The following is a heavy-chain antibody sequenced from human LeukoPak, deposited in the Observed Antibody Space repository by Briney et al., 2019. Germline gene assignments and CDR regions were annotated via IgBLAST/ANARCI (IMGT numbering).Heavy chain of an antibody. V-gene: IGHV1-18*01. CDR1: GYTFTSYG. CDR3: ATTRDIVVVGGFDY. J-gene: IGHJ4*02. D-gene: IGHD2-15*01. Sequence: ASVKVSCKASGYTFTSYGIIWVRQAPGQGLEWMGWISAYNGNTNYAQKLQGRVTVTTDTSTSTAYMELRSLRSDDTAVYYCATTRDIVVVGGFDYWGQGTLVTVSS. CDR2: ISAYNGNT.